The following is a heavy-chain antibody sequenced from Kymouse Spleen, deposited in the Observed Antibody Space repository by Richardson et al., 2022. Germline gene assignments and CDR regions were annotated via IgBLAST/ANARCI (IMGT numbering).Heavy chain of an antibody. CDR3: ARGITGTRGMDV. J-gene: IGHJ6*02. CDR1: GFTFSSYG. Sequence: QVQLVESGGGVVQPGRSLRLSCAASGFTFSSYGMHWVRQAPGKGLEWVAVIWYDGSNKYYADSVKGRFTISRDNSKNTLYLQMNSLRAEDTAVYYCARGITGTRGMDVWGQGTTVTVSS. V-gene: IGHV3-33*01. CDR2: IWYDGSNK. D-gene: IGHD1-7*01.